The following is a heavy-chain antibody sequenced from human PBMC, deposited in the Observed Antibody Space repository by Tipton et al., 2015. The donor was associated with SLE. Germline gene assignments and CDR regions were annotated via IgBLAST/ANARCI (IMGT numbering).Heavy chain of an antibody. Sequence: TLSLTCTVSGVSISSGGYSLSWIRQPPGKGLEWIGYIYFTGSTHYNPSLRSRILISLDTSKNQFSLKVNSVTAADTAIYFCARGGGGDVLNWFDPWGQGTLVSVSP. CDR2: IYFTGST. CDR1: GVSISSGGYS. J-gene: IGHJ5*02. CDR3: ARGGGGDVLNWFDP. V-gene: IGHV4-31*03. D-gene: IGHD2-21*01.